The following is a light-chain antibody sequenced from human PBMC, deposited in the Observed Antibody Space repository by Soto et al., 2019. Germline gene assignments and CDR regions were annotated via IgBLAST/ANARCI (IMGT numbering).Light chain of an antibody. CDR1: SSDVGRYNY. V-gene: IGLV2-14*01. Sequence: QSVLTQPASVSGSPGQSISISCTGTSSDVGRYNYVSWYQQHSGKAPKLMIYDVSNRPSGVSHRFSGSKAGNTASLTISGLQDEDEGDYYCGSYASSSTLYVFGPGTKVTVL. CDR2: DVS. CDR3: GSYASSSTLYV. J-gene: IGLJ1*01.